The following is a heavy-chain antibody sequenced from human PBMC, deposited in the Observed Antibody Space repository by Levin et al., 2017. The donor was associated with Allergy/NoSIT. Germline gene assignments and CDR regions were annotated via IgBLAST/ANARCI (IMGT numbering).Heavy chain of an antibody. CDR2: IKSKSDGGTT. CDR3: STGGGQFGGRRGDS. Sequence: GESLKISCAASGFTFTNAWMTWVRQAPGKGLEWVGRIKSKSDGGTTDYVAPVKGRFTISRDDSKNTLYLQMNNLKTEETAVYYCSTGGGQFGGRRGDSWGQGTRVIVSS. J-gene: IGHJ5*01. CDR1: GFTFTNAW. V-gene: IGHV3-15*01. D-gene: IGHD3-10*01.